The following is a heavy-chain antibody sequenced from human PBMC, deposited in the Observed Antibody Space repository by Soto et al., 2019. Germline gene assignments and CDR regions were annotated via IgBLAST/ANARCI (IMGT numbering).Heavy chain of an antibody. J-gene: IGHJ6*02. Sequence: PGGSLRLSCAASGFTFSDYYMSWIRQAPGKGLEWISYIGNSGTTISYTDSVKGRFTISRDNAKKSLYLQMNSLRVDDTAVYYCARDRKPSQYSGLDVWGQGTTVTVSS. CDR3: ARDRKPSQYSGLDV. V-gene: IGHV3-11*01. D-gene: IGHD6-6*01. CDR2: IGNSGTTI. CDR1: GFTFSDYY.